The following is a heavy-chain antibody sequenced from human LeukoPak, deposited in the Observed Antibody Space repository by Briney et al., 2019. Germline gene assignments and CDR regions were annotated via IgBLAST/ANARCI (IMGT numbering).Heavy chain of an antibody. CDR1: GYTFTSYG. D-gene: IGHD6-19*01. CDR2: ISAYNGNT. CDR3: ARTGPMYSSGWDEGGYYFDY. J-gene: IGHJ4*02. Sequence: ASVKLSCKASGYTFTSYGISWVRQAPGQGLEWMGWISAYNGNTNYAQKLQGRVTMTTDTSTSTAYMELRSLRSDDTAVYYCARTGPMYSSGWDEGGYYFDYWGQGTLVTVSS. V-gene: IGHV1-18*01.